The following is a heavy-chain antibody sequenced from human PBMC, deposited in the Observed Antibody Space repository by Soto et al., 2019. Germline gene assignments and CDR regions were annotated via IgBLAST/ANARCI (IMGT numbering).Heavy chain of an antibody. D-gene: IGHD2-2*01. Sequence: QVQLVQSGAEVKKPGSSVKVSCKASGGTFSSYAIIWVRQAPGQGLEWMGGIIPIFGTANYAQKFQGRVTITADESTSTAYMERSSLRSEDTAVYYCAHYCISTRCPGMDVWGQGTTVTVSS. CDR2: IIPIFGTA. J-gene: IGHJ6*02. V-gene: IGHV1-69*12. CDR3: AHYCISTRCPGMDV. CDR1: GGTFSSYA.